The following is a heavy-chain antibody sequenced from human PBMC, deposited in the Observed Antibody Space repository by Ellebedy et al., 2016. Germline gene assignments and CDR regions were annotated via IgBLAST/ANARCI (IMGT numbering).Heavy chain of an antibody. CDR2: INPNSGGT. D-gene: IGHD4-17*01. CDR1: GYTFTGYY. Sequence: ASVKVSXXASGYTFTGYYMHWVRQAPGQGLEWMGWINPNSGGTNYAQKFQGRVTMTRDTSISTAYMELSRLRSDDTAVYYCAREADRDYGDYVDYWGQGTLVTVSS. CDR3: AREADRDYGDYVDY. V-gene: IGHV1-2*02. J-gene: IGHJ4*02.